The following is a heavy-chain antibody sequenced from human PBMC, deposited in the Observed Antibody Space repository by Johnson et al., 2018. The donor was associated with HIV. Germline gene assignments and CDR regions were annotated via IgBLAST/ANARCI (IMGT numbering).Heavy chain of an antibody. CDR2: ISYDGSNK. D-gene: IGHD3-3*01. Sequence: QVQLVESGGGVVQPGRSLRLSCAASGFTFSSYAMHWVRQAPGKGLEWVAVISYDGSNKYYADSVTGRFTISRDNSKNTLYLQMGSLRAEDMAVYYCARARGDFWSGYPAFDIWGQGTMVTVSS. J-gene: IGHJ3*02. V-gene: IGHV3-30*14. CDR3: ARARGDFWSGYPAFDI. CDR1: GFTFSSYA.